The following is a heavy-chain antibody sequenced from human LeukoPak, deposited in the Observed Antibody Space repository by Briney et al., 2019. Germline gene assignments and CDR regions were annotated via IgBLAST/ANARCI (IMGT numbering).Heavy chain of an antibody. J-gene: IGHJ6*03. CDR1: GYTFTGYY. V-gene: IGHV1-2*02. CDR2: INPNSGGT. D-gene: IGHD1-26*01. Sequence: ASVKVSCKASGYTFTGYYMHWVRQAPGQGLEWMGWINPNSGGTNYAQKLQGRVTMTRDTSISTAYMELSRLRSDDTAVYYCARDGAASVGYYYMDVWGKGTTVTVSS. CDR3: ARDGAASVGYYYMDV.